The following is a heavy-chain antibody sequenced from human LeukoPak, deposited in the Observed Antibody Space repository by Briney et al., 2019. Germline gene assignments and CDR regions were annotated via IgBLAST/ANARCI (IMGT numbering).Heavy chain of an antibody. CDR1: GGSISSYY. J-gene: IGHJ6*03. V-gene: IGHV4-59*01. D-gene: IGHD4-11*01. CDR3: ARGRLHLQKYYYYMDV. CDR2: IYYSGST. Sequence: SETLSLTCTVSGGSISSYYWSWIRQPPGKGLEWIGYIYYSGSTKYNPSLKSRVTISVDTSKNQFSLKLSSVTAADTAVYYCARGRLHLQKYYYYMDVWGKGTTVTVSS.